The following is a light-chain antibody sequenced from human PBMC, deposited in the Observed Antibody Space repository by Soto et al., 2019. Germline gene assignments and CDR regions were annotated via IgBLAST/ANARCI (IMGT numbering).Light chain of an antibody. CDR2: DVS. Sequence: EIVLTQSPATLSLSPGERATLSCRASQSISSHLAWYQQKPGQAPRLLMYDVSNRATDIPARFSGSGSGTDFTLTISSLEHEDFAVYYCQQRPNWPLTFGGGTKVEIK. V-gene: IGKV3-11*01. J-gene: IGKJ4*01. CDR1: QSISSH. CDR3: QQRPNWPLT.